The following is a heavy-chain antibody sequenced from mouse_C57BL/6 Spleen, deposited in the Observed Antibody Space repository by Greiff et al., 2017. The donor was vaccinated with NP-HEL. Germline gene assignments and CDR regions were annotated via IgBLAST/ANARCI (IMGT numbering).Heavy chain of an antibody. CDR2: ISDGGSYT. CDR1: GFTFSSYA. CDR3: ARGSLYDGYCFDY. V-gene: IGHV5-4*03. J-gene: IGHJ2*01. Sequence: DVMLVESGGGLVKPGGSLKLSCAASGFTFSSYAMSWVRQTPEKRLEWVATISDGGSYTYYPDNVKGRFTISRDNAKNNLYLQMSHLKSEDTAMYYCARGSLYDGYCFDYWGQGTTLTVSS. D-gene: IGHD2-3*01.